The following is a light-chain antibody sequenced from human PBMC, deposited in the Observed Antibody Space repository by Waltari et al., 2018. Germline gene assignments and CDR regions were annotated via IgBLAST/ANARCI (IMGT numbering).Light chain of an antibody. J-gene: IGKJ5*01. CDR3: QQYSNWPPIT. Sequence: ETVMTQSPATLSVSPGERATLSCRASQSVSTNLAWYQQKPAQAPRLLIYGASTRATGIPARFSGTGSGTEFTLTIDSLQSEDFAVYYCQQYSNWPPITFGQGTRLEIK. V-gene: IGKV3-15*01. CDR1: QSVSTN. CDR2: GAS.